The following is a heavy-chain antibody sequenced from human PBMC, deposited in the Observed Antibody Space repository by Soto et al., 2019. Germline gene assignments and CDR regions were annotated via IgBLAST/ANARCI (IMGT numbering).Heavy chain of an antibody. CDR3: ARDLIVGPYGMDV. Sequence: ASVKVSCKASGYTFTGYYMHWVRQAPGQGLEWMGRINPNSGGTNYAQKFQGWVTMTRDTSISTAYMELSRLRSDDTAVYYCARDLIVGPYGMDVWGQGTTVTVSS. CDR1: GYTFTGYY. CDR2: INPNSGGT. D-gene: IGHD1-26*01. J-gene: IGHJ6*02. V-gene: IGHV1-2*04.